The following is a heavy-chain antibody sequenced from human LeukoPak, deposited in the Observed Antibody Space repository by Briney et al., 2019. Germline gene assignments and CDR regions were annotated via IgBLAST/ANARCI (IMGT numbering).Heavy chain of an antibody. CDR2: INPSGGST. CDR3: ARGGPRWLQLTHDAFDI. D-gene: IGHD5-24*01. CDR1: GYTFTSYY. Sequence: ASVKVSCKASGYTFTSYYMHWVRQAPGQGLEWMGIINPSGGSTSYAQKFQGRVTMTRDTSTSTVYMELSSLRSEDTAVYYWARGGPRWLQLTHDAFDIWGQGTMVTVSS. V-gene: IGHV1-46*01. J-gene: IGHJ3*02.